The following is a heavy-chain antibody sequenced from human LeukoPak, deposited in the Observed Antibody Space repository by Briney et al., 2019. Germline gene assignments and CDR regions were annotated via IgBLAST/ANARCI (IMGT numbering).Heavy chain of an antibody. J-gene: IGHJ2*01. V-gene: IGHV3-21*01. CDR3: ARDKGTEGLLPRGDWYFDL. Sequence: PGGSLRLSCAASGXTFSSYSMNWVRQAPGKGLEWVSSISSSSTYIYYAGSVKGRFTISRDNAKNSLFLHMNSLRAEDTAVYYCARDKGTEGLLPRGDWYFDLWGRGTLVTVSS. CDR2: ISSSSTYI. D-gene: IGHD3-3*01. CDR1: GXTFSSYS.